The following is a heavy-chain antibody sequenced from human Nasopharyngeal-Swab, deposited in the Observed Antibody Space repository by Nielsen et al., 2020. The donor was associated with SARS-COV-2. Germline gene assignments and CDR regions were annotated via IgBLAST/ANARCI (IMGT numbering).Heavy chain of an antibody. V-gene: IGHV3-7*01. CDR3: ARHYDFWSGYYNSHFYGMDV. CDR1: RFTFSSYW. D-gene: IGHD3-3*01. J-gene: IGHJ6*02. CDR2: TTHGGSAK. Sequence: GASLRLSSAASRFTFSSYWMTWVRQAPGKGLEWVANTTHGGSAKYYADSVKGRFTISRDNAKSSLHLQMNSLRAEDTAVYYCARHYDFWSGYYNSHFYGMDVWGQGTTVTVSS.